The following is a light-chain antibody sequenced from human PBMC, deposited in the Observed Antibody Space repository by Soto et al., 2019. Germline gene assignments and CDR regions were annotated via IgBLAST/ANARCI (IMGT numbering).Light chain of an antibody. CDR2: EVN. J-gene: IGLJ2*01. Sequence: QSALTQPPSVSGSPGQSVTISCTGTSSDVGNYNRVSWYQQPPGTAPKLIIYEVNNRPSGVPDRFSGSKSGNTASLTISGLQAEDEANHFCSLYTTSTTRVVFGGGTKVTVL. V-gene: IGLV2-18*01. CDR3: SLYTTSTTRVV. CDR1: SSDVGNYNR.